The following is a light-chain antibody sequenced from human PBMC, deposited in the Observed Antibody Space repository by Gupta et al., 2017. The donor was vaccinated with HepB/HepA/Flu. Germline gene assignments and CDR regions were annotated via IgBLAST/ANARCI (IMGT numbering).Light chain of an antibody. CDR3: AAWDDSRNGQGVV. J-gene: IGLJ2*01. CDR2: SNN. V-gene: IGLV1-44*01. CDR1: SSNIGSNT. Sequence: QSVLTQPPSASGTPGQRVTISCSGSSSNIGSNTVNWYQQLPGTAPKLLIYSNNQRPSGVPDRFSGSKSGTSASLAISGLQSEDEADYYCAAWDDSRNGQGVVFGGGTKLTVL.